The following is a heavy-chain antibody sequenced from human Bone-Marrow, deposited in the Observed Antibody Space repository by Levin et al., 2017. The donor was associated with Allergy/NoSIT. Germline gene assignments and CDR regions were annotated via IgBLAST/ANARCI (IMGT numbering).Heavy chain of an antibody. CDR3: ARAVPYGDRPGVGYFDF. J-gene: IGHJ4*02. V-gene: IGHV3-30-3*01. CDR2: ISYNGNNK. CDR1: GFTFSLFA. D-gene: IGHD4-17*01. Sequence: GESLKISCAGSGFTFSLFAIHWVRQAPGKELEWLSVISYNGNNKYYTDAVTGRFTLSRDNSKDTVYLQMNSLRPDDTAVYYCARAVPYGDRPGVGYFDFWGQGALVTVSS.